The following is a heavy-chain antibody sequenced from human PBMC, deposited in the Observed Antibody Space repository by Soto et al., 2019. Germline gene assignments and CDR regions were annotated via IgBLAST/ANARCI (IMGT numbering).Heavy chain of an antibody. V-gene: IGHV3-33*01. D-gene: IGHD6-13*01. CDR1: GFTFSSYG. J-gene: IGHJ3*02. Sequence: QVQLVESGGGVVQPGRSLRLSCAASGFTFSSYGMHWVRQAPGKGLEWVAVIWYDGSNKYYADSVKGRFTISRDNSKNTLYLQMNSLRAGDTAVYYCARDKQQLVSAFDIWGQGTMVTVSS. CDR2: IWYDGSNK. CDR3: ARDKQQLVSAFDI.